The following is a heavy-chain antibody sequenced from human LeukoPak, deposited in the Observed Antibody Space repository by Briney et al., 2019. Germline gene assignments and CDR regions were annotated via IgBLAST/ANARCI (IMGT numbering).Heavy chain of an antibody. J-gene: IGHJ5*01. Sequence: PGGSLRLSCAASGFTFSRYDMHWARQATGEGLEWVSGIGTAGEIYYLGYVKGRFTLSRADSKKSLDFQMKNLRARATALYYCVRGASTGFDSWGQGTLVTVSS. CDR3: VRGASTGFDS. CDR2: IGTAGEI. CDR1: GFTFSRYD. V-gene: IGHV3-13*04. D-gene: IGHD1-1*01.